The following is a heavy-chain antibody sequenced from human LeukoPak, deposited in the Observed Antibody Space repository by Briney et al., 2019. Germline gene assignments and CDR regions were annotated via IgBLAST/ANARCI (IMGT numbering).Heavy chain of an antibody. CDR3: AKDRDWYYFDY. V-gene: IGHV3-30*02. J-gene: IGHJ4*02. CDR1: GFTFSGYG. D-gene: IGHD5-24*01. CDR2: IWHDGSKE. Sequence: PGGSLRLSCAASGFTFSGYGMHWVRQAPGKGLEWVAIIWHDGSKEYYVDSVKGRFTISRDNSKNTLYLQMNSLRAEDTAVYYCAKDRDWYYFDYWGQGTLVTVSS.